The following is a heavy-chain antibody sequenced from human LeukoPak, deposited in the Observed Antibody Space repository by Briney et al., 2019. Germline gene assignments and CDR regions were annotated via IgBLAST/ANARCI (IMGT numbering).Heavy chain of an antibody. Sequence: GGSLRLSCVASGFTFSSSWMAWVRQAPGKGLEWVSVISDSGGTTYYADSVKGRFTISRSNSKNTLYLQMNSLRVEDTAVYYCAKRHTLTTSFDYWGQGTLVTVSS. J-gene: IGHJ4*02. D-gene: IGHD4-17*01. CDR2: ISDSGGTT. CDR1: GFTFSSSW. CDR3: AKRHTLTTSFDY. V-gene: IGHV3-23*01.